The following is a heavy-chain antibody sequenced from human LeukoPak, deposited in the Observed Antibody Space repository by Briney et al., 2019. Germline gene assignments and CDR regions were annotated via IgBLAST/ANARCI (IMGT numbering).Heavy chain of an antibody. CDR3: ARAFSASKSCDY. CDR1: GYDFSTYG. J-gene: IGHJ4*02. D-gene: IGHD6-19*01. Sequence: ASVKVSCRTSGYDFSTYGITWVRQAPGQGLEYMGWIRPSNGNRNYAQKFQDRVTLTTDSSTSSVYMELRSLRSDDTAFYYCARAFSASKSCDYWGQGTPVTVSS. CDR2: IRPSNGNR. V-gene: IGHV1-18*01.